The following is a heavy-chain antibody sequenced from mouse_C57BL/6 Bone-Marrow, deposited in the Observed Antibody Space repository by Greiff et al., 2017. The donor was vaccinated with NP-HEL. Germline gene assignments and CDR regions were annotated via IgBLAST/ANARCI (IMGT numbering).Heavy chain of an antibody. CDR3: ARYYDYWCRGAY. Sequence: QVHVKQSGAELARPGASVKLSCKASGYTFTSYGISWVKQRTGQGLEWIGEIYPRSGNTYYNEKFKGKATLTADKSSSTAYMELRSLTSEDSAVYFCARYYDYWCRGAYWGQGTLVTVAA. CDR2: IYPRSGNT. CDR1: GYTFTSYG. D-gene: IGHD1-1*01. V-gene: IGHV1-81*01. J-gene: IGHJ3*01.